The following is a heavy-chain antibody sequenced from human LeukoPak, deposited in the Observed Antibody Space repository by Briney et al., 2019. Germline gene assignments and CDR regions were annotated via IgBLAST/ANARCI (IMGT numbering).Heavy chain of an antibody. J-gene: IGHJ5*02. CDR3: ARELGPTVTPEGVQKINWLDP. D-gene: IGHD4-17*01. Sequence: PSQTLSLTCTVSGGSISSGSYYWSWIRQPAGKGLEWIGRIYTSGSTNYNPSLKSRVTISVDMSKNQFSLKLSSVTAADTAVYYCARELGPTVTPEGVQKINWLDPWGQGTLVTVSS. V-gene: IGHV4-61*02. CDR2: IYTSGST. CDR1: GGSISSGSYY.